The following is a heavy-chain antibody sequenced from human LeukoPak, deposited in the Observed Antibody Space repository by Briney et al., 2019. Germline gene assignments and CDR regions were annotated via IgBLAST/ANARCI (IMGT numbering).Heavy chain of an antibody. V-gene: IGHV4-30-4*01. D-gene: IGHD3-10*01. J-gene: IGHJ4*02. CDR1: GGSISSGDYY. CDR2: IYYSGST. CDR3: ARSMVPGAPNFGY. Sequence: SETLSLTCTVSGGSISSGDYYWSWIRQPPGKGLEWIGYIYYSGSTYYDPSLKSRVTISVDTSKNQFSLKLSSVTAADTAVYYCARSMVPGAPNFGYWGQGTLVTVSS.